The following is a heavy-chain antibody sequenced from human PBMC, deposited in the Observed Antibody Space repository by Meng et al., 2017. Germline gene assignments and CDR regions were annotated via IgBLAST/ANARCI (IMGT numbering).Heavy chain of an antibody. Sequence: GGSLRLSCAASGFTFDDYGMSWVRQAPGKGLEWVSGISGSGVSTYYADSEKGRFTISRDNSKNTLYLQMNSLRVEDTALYYCAKGRGRGYCSGGVCNIGSFDYWGQGSLVTVSS. D-gene: IGHD2-8*02. V-gene: IGHV3-23*01. CDR2: ISGSGVST. CDR3: AKGRGRGYCSGGVCNIGSFDY. CDR1: GFTFDDYG. J-gene: IGHJ4*02.